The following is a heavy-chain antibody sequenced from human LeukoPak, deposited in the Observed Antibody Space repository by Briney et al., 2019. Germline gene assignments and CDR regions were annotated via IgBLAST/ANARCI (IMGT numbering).Heavy chain of an antibody. Sequence: GGSLRLSCAASGFTFRSYGMHWVRQAPGKGLEWVAVIWYDGSNKYYADSVRGRFTISRDNFKNTLYLQMNSLRAEDTAVYYCARDLEIGSSSYYFDYWGQGTLVTVSS. CDR3: ARDLEIGSSSYYFDY. J-gene: IGHJ4*02. CDR1: GFTFRSYG. V-gene: IGHV3-33*01. CDR2: IWYDGSNK. D-gene: IGHD3-3*01.